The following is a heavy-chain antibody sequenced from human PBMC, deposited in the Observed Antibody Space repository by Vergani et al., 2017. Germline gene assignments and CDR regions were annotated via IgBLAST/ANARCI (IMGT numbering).Heavy chain of an antibody. D-gene: IGHD2-2*01. CDR1: GFTFTSYA. Sequence: QVQLVESGGGVVQPGRSLRLSCAASGFTFTSYAMHWVRQAPGQRLEWMGWINAGNGNTKYSQKFQGRVTITRDTSASTAYMELSSLRSEDTAVYYCARSQVSYCSSTSCYPETYFDYWGQGTLVTVSS. J-gene: IGHJ4*02. CDR2: INAGNGNT. V-gene: IGHV1-3*01. CDR3: ARSQVSYCSSTSCYPETYFDY.